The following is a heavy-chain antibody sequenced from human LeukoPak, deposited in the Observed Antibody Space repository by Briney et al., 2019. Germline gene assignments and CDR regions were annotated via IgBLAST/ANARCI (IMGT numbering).Heavy chain of an antibody. Sequence: PSQTLSLTCAVSGGSISSGGYSWSWIRQPPGKGLEWIGYIYHSGNTDYDPSLKSRVTISVDTSKNQFSLKLSSVTAADTAVYYCARDLLNEGNHLDYWGQGTLVTVSS. V-gene: IGHV4-30-2*05. D-gene: IGHD4-23*01. CDR3: ARDLLNEGNHLDY. CDR1: GGSISSGGYS. CDR2: IYHSGNT. J-gene: IGHJ4*02.